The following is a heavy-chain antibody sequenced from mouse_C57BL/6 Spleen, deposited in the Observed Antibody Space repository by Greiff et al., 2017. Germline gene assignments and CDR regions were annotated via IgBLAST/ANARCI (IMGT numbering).Heavy chain of an antibody. CDR2: ISSGSSTI. J-gene: IGHJ2*01. CDR3: ARPITTVAPFGY. Sequence: EVKLMESGGGLVKPGGSLKLSCAASGFTFSDYGMHWVRQAPEKGLEWVAYISSGSSTIYYADTVKGRFTISRDNAKNTLFLQMTSLRSEDTAMYYCARPITTVAPFGYWGQGTTLTVSS. CDR1: GFTFSDYG. D-gene: IGHD1-1*01. V-gene: IGHV5-17*01.